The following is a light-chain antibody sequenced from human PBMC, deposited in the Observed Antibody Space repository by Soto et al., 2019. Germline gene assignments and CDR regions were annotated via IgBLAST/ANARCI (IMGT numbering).Light chain of an antibody. V-gene: IGLV1-47*02. Sequence: QSVLTQPPSASGTPGQRVTLSCSRSTSNIGRNYVYWYQQVPGTAPKLLIDDNSVRPSGVPDRFSGSKSGSSASLAISGLRSEDEADYFCASWDDSLSAVLFGGGTKLTVL. CDR2: DNS. CDR1: TSNIGRNY. CDR3: ASWDDSLSAVL. J-gene: IGLJ2*01.